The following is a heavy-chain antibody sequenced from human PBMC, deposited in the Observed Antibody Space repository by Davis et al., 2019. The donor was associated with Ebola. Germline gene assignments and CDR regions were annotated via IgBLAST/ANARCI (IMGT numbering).Heavy chain of an antibody. CDR3: ARGYCSGGSCYSWWFDP. J-gene: IGHJ5*02. Sequence: GESLKTPCAASGFTFSSYAMSWVRQAPGKGLEWVSAISGNGGSTYYADSVKGRLTISRDNSKDTLYLQMNSLRAEDTAVYYCARGYCSGGSCYSWWFDPWGQGTLVTVSS. V-gene: IGHV3-23*01. CDR2: ISGNGGST. CDR1: GFTFSSYA. D-gene: IGHD2-15*01.